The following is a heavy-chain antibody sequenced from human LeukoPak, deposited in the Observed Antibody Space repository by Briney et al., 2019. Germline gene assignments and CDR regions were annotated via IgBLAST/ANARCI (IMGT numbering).Heavy chain of an antibody. CDR1: GYTFTSYD. V-gene: IGHV1-8*01. Sequence: ASVKVSCKASGYTFTSYDINWVRQATGQGLEWMGWMNPNSGNTGYAQKFQGRVTMTRNTSISTAYMELSSLRSEDTAVYYCARGRRFLEWSYYYYYGMDVWAKGPRSPSP. CDR3: ARGRRFLEWSYYYYYGMDV. J-gene: IGHJ6*02. CDR2: MNPNSGNT. D-gene: IGHD3-3*01.